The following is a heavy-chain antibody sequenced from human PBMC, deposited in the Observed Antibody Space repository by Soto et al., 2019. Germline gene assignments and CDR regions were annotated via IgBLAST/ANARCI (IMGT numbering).Heavy chain of an antibody. V-gene: IGHV1-18*01. CDR3: ARASPILRFLEWLLYDSYYDYGMDL. CDR1: GYTFTSYG. J-gene: IGHJ6*02. Sequence: QVQLVQSGAEVKKPGASVKVSCKASGYTFTSYGISWVRQAPGQGLEWMGWISAYNGNTNYAQKLQGRVTMTTDKSTSTAYMELRKLRSYDTAVYYCARASPILRFLEWLLYDSYYDYGMDLWGPGTTVTVSS. D-gene: IGHD3-3*01. CDR2: ISAYNGNT.